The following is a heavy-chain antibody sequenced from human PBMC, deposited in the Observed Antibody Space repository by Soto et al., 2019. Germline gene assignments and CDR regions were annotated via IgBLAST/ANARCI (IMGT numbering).Heavy chain of an antibody. CDR3: ATTPSHYDFWSGPFDY. CDR2: FDPEDGET. V-gene: IGHV1-24*01. Sequence: ASVKVSCKVSGYTLTELSMHWVRQAPGKGLEWMGGFDPEDGETIYAQKFQGRVTMTEDTSTDTAYMELSSLRSEDMAVYYCATTPSHYDFWSGPFDYWGQGTLVTVSS. D-gene: IGHD3-3*01. CDR1: GYTLTELS. J-gene: IGHJ4*02.